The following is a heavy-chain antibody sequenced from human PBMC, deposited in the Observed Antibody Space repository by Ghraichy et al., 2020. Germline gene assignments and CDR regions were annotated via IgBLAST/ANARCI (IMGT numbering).Heavy chain of an antibody. CDR2: ISGSGGST. J-gene: IGHJ6*03. CDR1: GFTFSSYA. D-gene: IGHD2-2*01. CDR3: AKRGGDCSTTSCSYHYYMDV. Sequence: GGSLRLSCAASGFTFSSYAMSWVRQAPGKGLELVSAISGSGGSTYYADSVKGRFTISRDNSKNTLYLQMNSLRAEDTAVYYCAKRGGDCSTTSCSYHYYMDVWGKGTTVTVSS. V-gene: IGHV3-23*01.